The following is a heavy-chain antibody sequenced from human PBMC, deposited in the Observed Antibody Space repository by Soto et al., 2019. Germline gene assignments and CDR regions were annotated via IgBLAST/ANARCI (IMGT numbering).Heavy chain of an antibody. CDR3: ARALTPTDY. CDR2: ISAHNGNT. Sequence: QVQLVQSGAEVKKPGASVKVSCKTSGYTFTSYGISWVRQAPGQGLEWMGWISAHNGNTIYAQKIRGRVTITTDTSTSTAYMELRSLRSDATAVYYCARALTPTDYWGQGTLVTVSS. CDR1: GYTFTSYG. V-gene: IGHV1-18*01. J-gene: IGHJ4*02. D-gene: IGHD3-9*01.